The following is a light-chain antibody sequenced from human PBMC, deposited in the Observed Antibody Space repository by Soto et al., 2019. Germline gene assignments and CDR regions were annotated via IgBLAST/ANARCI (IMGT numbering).Light chain of an antibody. CDR3: SSYTSGTTVV. V-gene: IGLV2-14*01. J-gene: IGLJ2*01. Sequence: QSVLTQPASVSGSPGQSITISCSGTSSDVGTYNYVSWYQQHPGKAPKLMICEVTKRPSGVSNRFSGSKSGNTASLTISGLQAEDEAVYYCSSYTSGTTVVFGGGTKVTVL. CDR2: EVT. CDR1: SSDVGTYNY.